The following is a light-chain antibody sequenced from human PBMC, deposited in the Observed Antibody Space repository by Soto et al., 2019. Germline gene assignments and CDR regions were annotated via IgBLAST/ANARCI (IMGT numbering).Light chain of an antibody. V-gene: IGKV3-11*01. J-gene: IGKJ5*01. CDR2: DAS. CDR3: QHLNKYHRRIT. CDR1: QSVSSY. Sequence: EIVLTQSPATLSLSPGERATLSCRASQSVSSYLAWYQQKPGQAPRLLIYDASHRATGIPARFSGSGSGTDFTLTISSLEPEDVAVSCCQHLNKYHRRITFGQGTRLEIK.